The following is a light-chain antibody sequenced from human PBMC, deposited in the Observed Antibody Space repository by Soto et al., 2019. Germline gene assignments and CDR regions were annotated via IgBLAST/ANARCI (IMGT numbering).Light chain of an antibody. CDR1: SSDVGSYNL. CDR3: CSYAGSSSVV. CDR2: EGS. Sequence: QSVLTQPASVSGSPGQSITISCTGTSSDVGSYNLVSWYQQHPGKAPKLMIYEGSKRPSGVSNRFSGSKSGNTASLTISGLQDEDEADYYCCSYAGSSSVVVGGGTKVTVL. J-gene: IGLJ2*01. V-gene: IGLV2-23*01.